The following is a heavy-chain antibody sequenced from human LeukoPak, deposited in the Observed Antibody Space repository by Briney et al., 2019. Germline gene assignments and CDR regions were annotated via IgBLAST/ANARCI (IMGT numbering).Heavy chain of an antibody. CDR2: IYSDGVT. Sequence: GGSLRLSCAASGFIVNSYAMSWVRQAPGKGLAWVSLIYSDGVTQYADSVKGRFTISRDNSKNTLNLQMNSLRDEDTAVYFCARDRAEGKTWVEFDPWGQGTLVTVSS. V-gene: IGHV3-66*02. CDR3: ARDRAEGKTWVEFDP. CDR1: GFIVNSYA. J-gene: IGHJ5*02.